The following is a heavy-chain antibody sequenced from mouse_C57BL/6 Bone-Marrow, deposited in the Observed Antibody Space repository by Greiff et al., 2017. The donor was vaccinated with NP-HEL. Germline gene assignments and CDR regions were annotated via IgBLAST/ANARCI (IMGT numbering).Heavy chain of an antibody. CDR2: IRSKSNNYAT. Sequence: EVMLVESGGGLVQPKGSLKLSCAASGFSFNTYAMNWVRQAPGKGLEWVARIRSKSNNYATYYADSVKDRFTISRDDSESMLYLQMNNLKTEDTAMYYCVRSYYYGSTPYWGQGTLVTVSA. J-gene: IGHJ3*01. CDR1: GFSFNTYA. D-gene: IGHD1-1*01. CDR3: VRSYYYGSTPY. V-gene: IGHV10-1*01.